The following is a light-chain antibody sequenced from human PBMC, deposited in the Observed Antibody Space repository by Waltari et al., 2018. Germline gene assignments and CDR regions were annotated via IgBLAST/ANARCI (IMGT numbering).Light chain of an antibody. J-gene: IGKJ2*01. CDR1: QSLLYNSNNKNY. CDR2: WAS. Sequence: DIVMTQSPDTLTVSLGERATIHCKTSQSLLYNSNNKNYLAWYQQKPGQPLKLFFYWASSRESGVPDRFSGSGSGTDFTLTIGSLQAEDVAVYYCQQYYTAPYTFGQGTKLEIK. V-gene: IGKV4-1*01. CDR3: QQYYTAPYT.